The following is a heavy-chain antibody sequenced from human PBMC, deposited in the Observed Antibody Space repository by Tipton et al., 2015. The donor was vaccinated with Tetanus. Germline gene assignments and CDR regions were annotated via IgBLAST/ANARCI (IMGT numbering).Heavy chain of an antibody. CDR2: VSYSGRT. V-gene: IGHV4-61*01. D-gene: IGHD5-24*01. Sequence: LRLSCTVSGGSVRSGSYSWNWIRQPPGKGLEWLAYVSYSGRTNSNYSLKSRITVSQDTSKNQFSLRLSSVTAADTAVYYCARGGRDAYNNPLCAFDVWGRGTSVTVSS. J-gene: IGHJ3*01. CDR3: ARGGRDAYNNPLCAFDV. CDR1: GGSVRSGSYS.